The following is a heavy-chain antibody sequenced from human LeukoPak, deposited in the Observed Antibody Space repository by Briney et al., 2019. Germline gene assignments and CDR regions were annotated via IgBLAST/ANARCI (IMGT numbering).Heavy chain of an antibody. CDR2: ISYHGNNK. V-gene: IGHV3-30*18. CDR3: AKDDDVVVVAPDY. D-gene: IGHD2-15*01. J-gene: IGHJ4*02. CDR1: GFTFSSYG. Sequence: PGGSLRLSCAASGFTFSSYGMHWVRQAPGKVLEWVAVISYHGNNKYYADSVKGRFTISRDNSKNTLYLQMNSLRAEDTAVYYCAKDDDVVVVAPDYWGQGTLVTVSS.